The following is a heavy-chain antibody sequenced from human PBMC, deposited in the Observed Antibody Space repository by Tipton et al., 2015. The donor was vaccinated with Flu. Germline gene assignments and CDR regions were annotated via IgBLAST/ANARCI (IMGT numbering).Heavy chain of an antibody. D-gene: IGHD1-26*01. Sequence: SLRLSCAASGFTFSSYEMNWVRQAPGKGLEWVSYTSRPGTTMYYADSVKGRFTVSRDNAENSLYLQMNSLKAEDTAVYYCARDGGRAWELDYWGQGTLVTVSS. J-gene: IGHJ4*02. CDR3: ARDGGRAWELDY. V-gene: IGHV3-48*03. CDR2: TSRPGTTM. CDR1: GFTFSSYE.